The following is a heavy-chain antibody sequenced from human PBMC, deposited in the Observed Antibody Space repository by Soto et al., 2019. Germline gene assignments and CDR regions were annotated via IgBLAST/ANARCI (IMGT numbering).Heavy chain of an antibody. V-gene: IGHV4-39*01. J-gene: IGHJ4*02. D-gene: IGHD4-17*01. CDR3: VSQRTTVPTQAYFDY. CDR1: GGSVTNSSYY. Sequence: SETLSLTCTVSGGSVTNSSYYWGWIRKSPGKGLEWIGSVYYRGRSYSKSSVKSRVTISVDTSKNRFSLSLNSVTASDTAVYFCVSQRTTVPTQAYFDYWGPGALVTDYS. CDR2: VYYRGRS.